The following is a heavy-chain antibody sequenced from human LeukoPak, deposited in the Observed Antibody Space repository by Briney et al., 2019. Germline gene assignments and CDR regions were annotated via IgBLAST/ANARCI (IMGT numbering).Heavy chain of an antibody. CDR2: ISAYNCNR. Sequence: AAVKVPCKTSCYTFTNYGITWLRQAPGQGLEGMGWISAYNCNRNSAHKLQGRVTVTTDTATTTAYMELRSLRPDDTAVYYCARVPLWFGGTMDVWGKGTTVTVSS. CDR3: ARVPLWFGGTMDV. D-gene: IGHD3-10*01. CDR1: CYTFTNYG. V-gene: IGHV1-18*01. J-gene: IGHJ6*03.